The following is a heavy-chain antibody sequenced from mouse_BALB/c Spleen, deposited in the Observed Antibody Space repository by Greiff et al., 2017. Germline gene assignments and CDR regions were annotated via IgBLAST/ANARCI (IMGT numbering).Heavy chain of an antibody. CDR3: ARAGYDYYIAY. V-gene: IGHV5-6-3*01. CDR2: INSNGGST. CDR1: GFTFSSYG. D-gene: IGHD2-4*01. Sequence: EVQLVESGGGLVKPGGSLKLSCAASGFTFSSYGMSWVRQTPDKRLELVATINSNGGSTYYPDSVKGRFTISRDNAKNTLYLQMSSLKSEDTAMYYCARAGYDYYIAYWGQGTLVTVSA. J-gene: IGHJ3*01.